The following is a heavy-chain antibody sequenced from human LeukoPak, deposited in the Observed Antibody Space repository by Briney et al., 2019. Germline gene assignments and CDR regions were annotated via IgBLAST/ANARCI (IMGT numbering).Heavy chain of an antibody. CDR2: INSDGSSI. D-gene: IGHD5-12*01. J-gene: IGHJ4*02. V-gene: IGHV3-74*03. CDR3: AREGRVSGYDFDC. CDR1: GFTFSSYW. Sequence: GGSLRLSCAASGFTFSSYWMHWVRQAPGKGLVWVSRINSDGSSITYANSVKGRFTISRDNAKNTLYLQMNSLRVEDTAVYYCAREGRVSGYDFDCWGQGTLVTVSS.